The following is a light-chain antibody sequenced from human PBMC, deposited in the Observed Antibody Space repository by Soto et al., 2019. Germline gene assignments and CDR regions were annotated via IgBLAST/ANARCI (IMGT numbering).Light chain of an antibody. CDR1: QDIRNA. V-gene: IGKV1-33*01. CDR3: QQCYNLPFT. Sequence: DIQMTQSPSSLSASVGDRVSIPCQASQDIRNALNWYQVKPGEAPKLLIYDASNLEAGVPSRFSGSGSGTDFALTISSLQPEDIATYYCQQCYNLPFTFGPGTKVDIK. J-gene: IGKJ3*01. CDR2: DAS.